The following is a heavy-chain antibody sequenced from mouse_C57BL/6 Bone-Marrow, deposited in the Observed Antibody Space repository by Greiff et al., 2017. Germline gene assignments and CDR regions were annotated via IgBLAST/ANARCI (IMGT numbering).Heavy chain of an antibody. CDR2: ISDGGSYT. CDR1: GFTFSSYA. V-gene: IGHV5-4*01. J-gene: IGHJ4*01. Sequence: EVHLVESGGGLVKPGGSLKLSCAASGFTFSSYAMSWVRQTPEKRLEWVATISDGGSYTYYPDNVKGRFTISRDNAKNNLYLQMSHLKSEDTAMYYCARAGYWDAIDYWGQGTSVTVSS. D-gene: IGHD2-3*01. CDR3: ARAGYWDAIDY.